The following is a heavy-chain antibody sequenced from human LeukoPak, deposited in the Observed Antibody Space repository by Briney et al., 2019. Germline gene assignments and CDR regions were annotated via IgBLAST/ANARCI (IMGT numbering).Heavy chain of an antibody. V-gene: IGHV4-34*01. CDR3: ARATPTHQMIAAAGTWDYFDY. D-gene: IGHD6-13*01. J-gene: IGHJ4*02. CDR1: GGSFSGYY. CDR2: INHSGST. Sequence: SETLSLTCAVYGGSFSGYYWSWIRQPPGKGLEWIGEINHSGSTNYNPSLKSRVTISVDTSKNQFSLKLSSVTAADTAVYYCARATPTHQMIAAAGTWDYFDYWGQGTLVTVSS.